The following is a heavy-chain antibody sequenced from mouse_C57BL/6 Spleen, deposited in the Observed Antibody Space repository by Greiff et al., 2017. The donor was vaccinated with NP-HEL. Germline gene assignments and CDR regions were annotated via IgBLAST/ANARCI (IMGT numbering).Heavy chain of an antibody. V-gene: IGHV5-6*01. J-gene: IGHJ2*01. D-gene: IGHD4-1*01. Sequence: EVMLVESGGDLVKPGGSLKLSCAASGFTFSSYGMSWVRQTPDQRLEWVATISSGGSYTYYPDSVKGRFTISRDNAKNTLYLQVSSLKSEDTAMYYCASLGTFFYYFYYWGQGTTLTVSS. CDR1: GFTFSSYG. CDR3: ASLGTFFYYFYY. CDR2: ISSGGSYT.